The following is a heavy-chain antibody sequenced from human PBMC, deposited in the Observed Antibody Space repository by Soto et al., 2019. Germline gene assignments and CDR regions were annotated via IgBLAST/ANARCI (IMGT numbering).Heavy chain of an antibody. Sequence: GGSLRLSCAASGFTFSSYAMSWVRQAPGKGLEWVSAISGSGGSTYYADSVKGRFTISRDNSKNTLYLQMNSLRAEDTAVYYCAKDPQYCSGGSCYPGDWGYFYYWGQGTLVTVSS. V-gene: IGHV3-23*01. J-gene: IGHJ4*02. CDR2: ISGSGGST. CDR1: GFTFSSYA. CDR3: AKDPQYCSGGSCYPGDWGYFYY. D-gene: IGHD2-15*01.